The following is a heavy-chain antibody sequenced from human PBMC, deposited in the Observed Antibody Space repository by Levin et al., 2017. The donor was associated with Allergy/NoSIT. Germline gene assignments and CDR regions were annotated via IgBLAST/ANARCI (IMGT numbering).Heavy chain of an antibody. CDR3: ARHKAWFDP. Sequence: SETLSLTCTVSGGSISSSSYYWGWIRQPPGKGLEWIGSIYYSGSTYYNPSLKSRVTISVDTSKNQFSLKLSSVTAADTAVYYCARHKAWFDPWGQGTLVTVSS. CDR1: GGSISSSSYY. CDR2: IYYSGST. J-gene: IGHJ5*02. V-gene: IGHV4-39*01.